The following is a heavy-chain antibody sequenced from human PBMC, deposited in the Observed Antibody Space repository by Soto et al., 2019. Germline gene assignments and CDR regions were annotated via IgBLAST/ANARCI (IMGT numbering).Heavy chain of an antibody. CDR3: EREISRIATRRRFDY. V-gene: IGHV4-34*01. J-gene: IGHJ4*02. CDR2: INHSGST. Sequence: KLSETLSLTCAVCGGSFSGYYWIWIRQPPGKGLEWIGEINHSGSTNYNPSLKSRVSISVDTSKKHFSLKLSSVTAADTAVYYCEREISRIATRRRFDYWGQGTLVRVSS. CDR1: GGSFSGYY. D-gene: IGHD6-6*01.